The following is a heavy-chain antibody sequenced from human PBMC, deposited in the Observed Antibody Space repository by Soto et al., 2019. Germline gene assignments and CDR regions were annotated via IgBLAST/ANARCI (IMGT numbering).Heavy chain of an antibody. D-gene: IGHD3-3*01. J-gene: IGHJ5*02. CDR3: AKDRLPYELDGA. CDR2: ISRSGGRN. V-gene: IGHV3-23*01. Sequence: GGPLRLCLAASGFTFSIYAMRWVLQAPGKGLESVSAISRSGGRNTYKHSATGRLNISRDNSKNTLYLKVNRLRAQDTAVYHCAKDRLPYELDGAWGQGTLVTVSS. CDR1: GFTFSIYA.